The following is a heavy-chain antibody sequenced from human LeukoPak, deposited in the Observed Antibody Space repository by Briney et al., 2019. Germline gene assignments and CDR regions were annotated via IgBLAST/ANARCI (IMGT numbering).Heavy chain of an antibody. D-gene: IGHD4-17*01. V-gene: IGHV1-24*01. CDR3: ATVRFHDYGDLNWFDP. J-gene: IGHJ5*02. CDR1: GYTLTELS. Sequence: ASVTVSCKVSGYTLTELSMHWVRQAPGKGLEWMGGFDPEDGETIYAQKFQGRVTMTEDTSTDTAYMELSSLRSEDTAVYYCATVRFHDYGDLNWFDPWGQGTLVTVSP. CDR2: FDPEDGET.